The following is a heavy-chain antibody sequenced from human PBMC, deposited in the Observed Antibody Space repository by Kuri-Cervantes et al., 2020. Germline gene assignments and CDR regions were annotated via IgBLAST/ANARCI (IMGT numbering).Heavy chain of an antibody. CDR1: GSTFSSYA. CDR3: ARDFLGERWPDY. Sequence: GGSLRLSCAASGSTFSSYAMSWVRQAPGKGLEWVAVISYDGSNRYYADSVKGRFTISRDNSKNTLYLQMNSLRAEDTAVYYCARDFLGERWPDYWGQGTLVTVSS. CDR2: ISYDGSNR. D-gene: IGHD5-24*01. V-gene: IGHV3-30-3*01. J-gene: IGHJ4*02.